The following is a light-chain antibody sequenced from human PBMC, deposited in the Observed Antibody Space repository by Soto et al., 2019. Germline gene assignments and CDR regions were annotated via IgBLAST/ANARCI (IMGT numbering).Light chain of an antibody. J-gene: IGKJ5*01. V-gene: IGKV2-24*01. CDR2: KIS. CDR3: MEATQFPIT. CDR1: QGLVPSDGNTY. Sequence: DIVMTQTPLSSSVSLGQPASISCRSSQGLVPSDGNTYLSWHQQRPGQPPRLLIYKISDRCSGVPDRFSGSGAGTDFTLKISRVVAEDVGVYYCMEATQFPITFGQGTRPEVK.